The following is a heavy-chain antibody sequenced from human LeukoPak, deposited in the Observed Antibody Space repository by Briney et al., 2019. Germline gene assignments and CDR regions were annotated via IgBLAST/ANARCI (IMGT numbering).Heavy chain of an antibody. Sequence: SETLSLTCSVSGGSVRSGNHYWSWIRQPPGKGLEWIGYVDYSGSTSYNPSLRRRVTISLDTSKNQFSLKVMYLTAADTAVYYCARGIRTGYGYWGQGTLVTVSS. J-gene: IGHJ4*02. V-gene: IGHV4-61*01. CDR1: GGSVRSGNHY. D-gene: IGHD1-1*01. CDR2: VDYSGST. CDR3: ARGIRTGYGY.